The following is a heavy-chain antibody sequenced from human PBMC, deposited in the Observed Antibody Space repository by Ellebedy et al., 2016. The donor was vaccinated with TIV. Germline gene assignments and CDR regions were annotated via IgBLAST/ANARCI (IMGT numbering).Heavy chain of an antibody. J-gene: IGHJ4*02. CDR1: GASITNYF. Sequence: PSETLSLTCTVSGASITNYFWSWIRQPPGKGLEWIGYVHHSGSTNYNPSLKSRVTISVEMSKNQFSLKLSSVTAADTAVYYCAREEFDILTGYQKGFDHWGQGTLVTVSS. V-gene: IGHV4-59*01. D-gene: IGHD3-9*01. CDR2: VHHSGST. CDR3: AREEFDILTGYQKGFDH.